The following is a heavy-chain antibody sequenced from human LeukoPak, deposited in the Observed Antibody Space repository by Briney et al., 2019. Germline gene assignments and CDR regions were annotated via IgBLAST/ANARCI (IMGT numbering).Heavy chain of an antibody. J-gene: IGHJ4*02. CDR2: INPYSGGT. V-gene: IGHV1-2*02. D-gene: IGHD5-18*01. CDR3: AVDLGYTYGYSDDY. CDR1: GYTFTGNY. Sequence: EASVKVSCKASGYTFTGNYMDWLRQAPGQGLAWMGWINPYSGGTNHAQKFQGRVTMTRDTSSSIAYMELIRLRYDDSAVYYCAVDLGYTYGYSDDYWGQGTLVTVSS.